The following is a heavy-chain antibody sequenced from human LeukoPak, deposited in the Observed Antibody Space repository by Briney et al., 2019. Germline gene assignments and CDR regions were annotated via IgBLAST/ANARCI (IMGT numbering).Heavy chain of an antibody. V-gene: IGHV5-51*01. D-gene: IGHD1-1*01. CDR1: GYSLTYYC. CDR3: AREDGNSKYYFDY. Sequence: GESVKIPCKGSGYSLTYYCIVWVRQMPGKGLEWMGIIYPGDSDTRYRPSFQGQVTISVDKTISTAYLQWSSLKASNTGMYYCAREDGNSKYYFDYWGQGTLVTVSS. CDR2: IYPGDSDT. J-gene: IGHJ4*02.